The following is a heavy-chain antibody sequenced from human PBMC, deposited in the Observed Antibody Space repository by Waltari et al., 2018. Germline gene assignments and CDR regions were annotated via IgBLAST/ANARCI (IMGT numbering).Heavy chain of an antibody. D-gene: IGHD4-17*01. V-gene: IGHV3-48*03. J-gene: IGHJ5*02. CDR3: ARRDDYGDDPFWT. Sequence: EEHLVESGGGLVQPGGSLRVSCAASGFILSNYEMNWIRQAPGKGLEWVSYIRSSGSTSYYADSAKGRFTISRDNAKNSLYLQMNSLRAEDTAVYYCARRDDYGDDPFWTWGQGTLVTVSS. CDR2: IRSSGSTS. CDR1: GFILSNYE.